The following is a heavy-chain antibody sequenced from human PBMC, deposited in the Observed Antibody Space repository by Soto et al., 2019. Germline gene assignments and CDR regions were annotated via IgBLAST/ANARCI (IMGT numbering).Heavy chain of an antibody. J-gene: IGHJ5*02. CDR1: GYTLTELS. CDR3: ATYRPHDYYDSSGYYTNWFDP. CDR2: FDPEDGET. D-gene: IGHD3-22*01. Sequence: GASVKVSCKVSGYTLTELSMHWVRQAPGKGLEWMGGFDPEDGETIYAQKFQGRVTMTEDTSTDTAYMELSSLRSEDTAVYYCATYRPHDYYDSSGYYTNWFDPWGQGTLVTVSS. V-gene: IGHV1-24*01.